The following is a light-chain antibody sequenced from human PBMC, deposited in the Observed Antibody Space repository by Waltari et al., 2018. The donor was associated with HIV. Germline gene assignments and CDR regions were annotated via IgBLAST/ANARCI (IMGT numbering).Light chain of an antibody. Sequence: SFVRLQPPPLPVPPGKPPRLTVGGTTFEIKRVSWYQQKPGQAPVVVIYYDSDRPSGIPERFSGSNSGNTATLTISRVEAGDEADYYCQVWDSSSDAYVFGTGTKVTVL. CDR2: YDS. J-gene: IGLJ1*01. CDR3: QVWDSSSDAYV. V-gene: IGLV3-21*04. CDR1: TFEIKR.